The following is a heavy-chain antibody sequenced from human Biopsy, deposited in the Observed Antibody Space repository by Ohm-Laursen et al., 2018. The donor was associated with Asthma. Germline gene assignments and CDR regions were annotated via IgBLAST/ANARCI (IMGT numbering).Heavy chain of an antibody. CDR1: GGSFSNFA. J-gene: IGHJ6*02. CDR2: IMTVFGTT. Sequence: GASVKVSCKASGGSFSNFAFSWVRQAPGQGLERLGGIMTVFGTTNYAQKFQGRVTITADESTSTAYMEVTSLRSEDTAIYYCARCQVGYSSGWSLLLKKIYYSGMDVWGQGTAVTVSS. D-gene: IGHD6-19*01. V-gene: IGHV1-69*13. CDR3: ARCQVGYSSGWSLLLKKIYYSGMDV.